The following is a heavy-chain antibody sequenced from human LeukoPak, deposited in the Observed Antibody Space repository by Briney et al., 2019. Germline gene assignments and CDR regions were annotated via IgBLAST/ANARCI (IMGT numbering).Heavy chain of an antibody. Sequence: ASVKVSCKASGYTFTSYDVNWVRQATGQGLVCMGWVNPNSGHTGYAQKFQGRVTMTTNTSISTAYMELSSLRSEDTAVYYCARGAPGSYCSGGSCPYFDYWGQGTLVSVSS. CDR3: ARGAPGSYCSGGSCPYFDY. D-gene: IGHD2-15*01. J-gene: IGHJ4*02. CDR1: GYTFTSYD. CDR2: VNPNSGHT. V-gene: IGHV1-8*01.